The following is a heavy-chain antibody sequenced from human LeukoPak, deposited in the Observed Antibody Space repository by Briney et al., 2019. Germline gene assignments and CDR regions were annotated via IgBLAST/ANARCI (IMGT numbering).Heavy chain of an antibody. CDR3: ARDSGDYYGSGSRFDP. CDR1: GYRFTGYY. CDR2: INPNNGGT. J-gene: IGHJ5*02. V-gene: IGHV1-2*02. D-gene: IGHD3-10*01. Sequence: ASVKVSCKASGYRFTGYYIHWVRQAPGQGLEWMGWINPNNGGTNYEQKFQGRVTVARDTSITTTYMELSSLRSDDTAVYYCARDSGDYYGSGSRFDPWGQGTLVTVSS.